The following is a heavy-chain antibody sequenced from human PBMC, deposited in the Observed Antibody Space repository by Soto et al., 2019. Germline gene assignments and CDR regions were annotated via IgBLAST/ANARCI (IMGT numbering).Heavy chain of an antibody. CDR2: IIPILGIA. CDR3: ARDDYGGNFPDY. CDR1: GGTFSSYT. D-gene: IGHD4-17*01. Sequence: QVQLVQCGAEVKKPRSSVKVSCKASGGTFSSYTISWVRQAPGQGLEWMGRIIPILGIANYAQKFQGRVTITADKSTSTAYMELSSLRSEDTAVYYCARDDYGGNFPDYWGQGTLVTVSS. J-gene: IGHJ4*02. V-gene: IGHV1-69*08.